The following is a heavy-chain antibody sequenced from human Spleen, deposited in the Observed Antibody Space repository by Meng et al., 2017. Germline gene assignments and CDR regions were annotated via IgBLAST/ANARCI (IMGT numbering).Heavy chain of an antibody. CDR3: ARDSAYSSSWYDVYFDY. CDR1: GFPFSSYS. D-gene: IGHD6-13*01. V-gene: IGHV3-21*01. J-gene: IGHJ4*02. CDR2: ISSSSSYI. Sequence: GESLKISCSASGFPFSSYSINLVRQAPVQGLGWFSAISSSSSYIYSAYSVKGRFTISRDHAKNYLYLQMTSLRAEDTDVYYCARDSAYSSSWYDVYFDYWGQGTLVTVSS.